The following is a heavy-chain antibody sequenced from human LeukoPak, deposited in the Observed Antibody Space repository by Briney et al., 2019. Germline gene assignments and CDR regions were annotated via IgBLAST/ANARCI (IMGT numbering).Heavy chain of an antibody. D-gene: IGHD1-1*01. V-gene: IGHV4-34*01. J-gene: IGHJ4*02. CDR2: INHSGST. CDR1: GGSFSGYN. CDR3: ARGTTIDEFDY. Sequence: PSETLSLTCAVYGGSFSGYNWSWIRQPPGKGLEWIGEINHSGSTNYKSSLKSRVTISVDTSNNQFSLKLSSVTAADTAVYYCARGTTIDEFDYWGQGTLVTVSS.